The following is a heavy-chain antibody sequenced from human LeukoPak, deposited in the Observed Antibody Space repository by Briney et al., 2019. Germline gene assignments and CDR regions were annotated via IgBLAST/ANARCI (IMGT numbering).Heavy chain of an antibody. CDR3: VNDCSSSSCYDY. V-gene: IGHV3-21*01. J-gene: IGHJ4*02. Sequence: GGSLRLSCAASGFTFSSYTMNWVRQAPGKGLEWVSSISSSSGYIYYADSVKGRFTISRDNAKNSLYLQLNSLRAEDTAVYYCVNDCSSSSCYDYWGQGTLVTVSS. D-gene: IGHD2-2*01. CDR2: ISSSSGYI. CDR1: GFTFSSYT.